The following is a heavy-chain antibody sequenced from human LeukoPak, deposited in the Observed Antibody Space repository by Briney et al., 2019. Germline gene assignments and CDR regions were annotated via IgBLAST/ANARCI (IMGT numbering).Heavy chain of an antibody. Sequence: GRSLRLSCAASGFTFSNYGMHWVRHAPGKGLDSVAVISYDGSNKYYTDSVKGRFTISRDNSKNTLYLQMNSLRAEDTAVYYCAKDRTAGYDGLVDYWGQGTLVTVSS. D-gene: IGHD5-12*01. J-gene: IGHJ4*02. CDR3: AKDRTAGYDGLVDY. CDR1: GFTFSNYG. V-gene: IGHV3-30*18. CDR2: ISYDGSNK.